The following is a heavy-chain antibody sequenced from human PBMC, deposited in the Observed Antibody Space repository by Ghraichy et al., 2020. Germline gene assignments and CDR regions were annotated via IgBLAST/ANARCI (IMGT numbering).Heavy chain of an antibody. Sequence: ASVKVSCKASGYTFTGYYIHWVRQAPGQGLEWMGWINPNSGDTNYVQKFQGRVTMTRDTSINTAYMELRRLRSDDTAVYYCARDRPPRPRYYYESSACGDWGQGTLVTVSP. D-gene: IGHD3-22*01. CDR2: INPNSGDT. CDR3: ARDRPPRPRYYYESSACGD. V-gene: IGHV1-2*02. J-gene: IGHJ4*02. CDR1: GYTFTGYY.